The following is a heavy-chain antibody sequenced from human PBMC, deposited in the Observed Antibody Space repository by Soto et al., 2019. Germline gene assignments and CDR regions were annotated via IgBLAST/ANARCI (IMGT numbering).Heavy chain of an antibody. D-gene: IGHD6-6*01. V-gene: IGHV1-46*01. Sequence: ASVKVSCKASGYTFTSYYMHWVGQAPGQGLEWMGIINPSGGSTSYAQKFQGRVTMTRDTSTSTVYMELSSLRSEDTAVYYCARDPVRSSPDDAFDIWGQGTMVTVSS. CDR1: GYTFTSYY. J-gene: IGHJ3*02. CDR3: ARDPVRSSPDDAFDI. CDR2: INPSGGST.